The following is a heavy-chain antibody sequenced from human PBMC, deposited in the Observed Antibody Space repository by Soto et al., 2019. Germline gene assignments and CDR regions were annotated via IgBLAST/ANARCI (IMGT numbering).Heavy chain of an antibody. CDR1: GGSISSYY. D-gene: IGHD3-22*01. CDR2: IYTSGST. V-gene: IGHV4-4*07. CDR3: AREANYYDSSGYRFDY. J-gene: IGHJ4*02. Sequence: SETLSLTCTVSGGSISSYYWSWIRQPAGKGLEWIGRIYTSGSTNYNPSLKSRVAMSVDTSKNQFSLKLSSVTAADTAVYYCAREANYYDSSGYRFDYWGQGTLVTVSS.